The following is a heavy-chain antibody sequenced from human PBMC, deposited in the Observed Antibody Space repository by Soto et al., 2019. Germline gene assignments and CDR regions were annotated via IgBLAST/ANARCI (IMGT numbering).Heavy chain of an antibody. Sequence: QVQLVQSGAEVKKPGASVKVSCKASGYTFTRYGISWVRQAPGHWLEWMGWISAYNGNTNYAQKLQGRVTMNTDTSTSTAYMELMSLRSDDTAGYYCARGTSSRYAYYGMDVWGQGTTVTVSS. CDR3: ARGTSSRYAYYGMDV. J-gene: IGHJ6*02. CDR1: GYTFTRYG. D-gene: IGHD1-7*01. V-gene: IGHV1-18*01. CDR2: ISAYNGNT.